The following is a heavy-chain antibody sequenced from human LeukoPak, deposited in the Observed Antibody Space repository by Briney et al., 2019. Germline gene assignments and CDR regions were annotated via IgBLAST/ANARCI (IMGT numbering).Heavy chain of an antibody. Sequence: GASVKVSCKASGGTFSSYAISWVRQAPGQGLEWMGGIIPIFGTANYAQKFQGRVTITTDESTSTAYMELSSLRSEDTAVYYRARRRESSGLIFDYWGQGTLVTVSS. CDR1: GGTFSSYA. J-gene: IGHJ4*02. D-gene: IGHD6-19*01. V-gene: IGHV1-69*05. CDR3: ARRRESSGLIFDY. CDR2: IIPIFGTA.